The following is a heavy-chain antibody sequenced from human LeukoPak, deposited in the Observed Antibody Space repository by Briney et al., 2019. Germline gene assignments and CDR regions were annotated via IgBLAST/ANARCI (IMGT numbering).Heavy chain of an antibody. Sequence: GGSLRLSCAASGFTFNSYSMNWVRQAPGKGLEWVSSISSSSSYIYYADSVKGRFTISRDNAKNSLYLQMNSLRAEDTAVYYCAREADDYVWGSYRPPFDYWGQGTLVTVSS. V-gene: IGHV3-21*01. D-gene: IGHD3-16*02. CDR2: ISSSSSYI. CDR3: AREADDYVWGSYRPPFDY. J-gene: IGHJ4*02. CDR1: GFTFNSYS.